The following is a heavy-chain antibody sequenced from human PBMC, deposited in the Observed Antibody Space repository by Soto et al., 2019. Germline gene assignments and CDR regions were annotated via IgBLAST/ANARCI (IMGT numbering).Heavy chain of an antibody. V-gene: IGHV3-23*01. J-gene: IGHJ4*02. CDR2: LTPGGETT. CDR3: VKDSPVSGKYQDLDY. CDR1: GFNFRGES. D-gene: IGHD1-26*01. Sequence: LRLSCAASGFNFRGESMTWVRHAPLKGLEWISALTPGGETTYYINSVKGRFTISRDNAKDTLFLQMNSLTDADTAIYYCVKDSPVSGKYQDLDYWGQGTLVTVSS.